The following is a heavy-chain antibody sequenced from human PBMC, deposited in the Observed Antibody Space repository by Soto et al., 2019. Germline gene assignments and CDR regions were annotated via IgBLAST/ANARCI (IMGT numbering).Heavy chain of an antibody. V-gene: IGHV3-30*18. J-gene: IGHJ6*02. Sequence: HPGGSLRLSCAASGFTFSSYGMHWVRQAPGEGLEWVAVISYDGSNKYYADSVKGRFTISRDNSKNTLYLQMNSLRAEDTAVYYCAKSIAARHNYYYGMDVWGQGTTVTVSS. CDR3: AKSIAARHNYYYGMDV. CDR1: GFTFSSYG. CDR2: ISYDGSNK. D-gene: IGHD6-6*01.